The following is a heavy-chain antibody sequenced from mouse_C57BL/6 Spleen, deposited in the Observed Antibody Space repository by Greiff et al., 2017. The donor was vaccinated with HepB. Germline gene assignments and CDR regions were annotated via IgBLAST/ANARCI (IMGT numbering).Heavy chain of an antibody. J-gene: IGHJ3*01. V-gene: IGHV3-6*01. CDR3: AGRDYDMVFAY. CDR2: ISYDGSN. D-gene: IGHD2-4*01. Sequence: EVQLQESGPGLVKPSQSLSLTCSVPGYSITSGYYWNWIRQFPGNKLEWMGYISYDGSNNYNPSLKNRISITRDTSKNQFFLKLNSVTTEDTATYYCAGRDYDMVFAYWGQGTLVTVSA. CDR1: GYSITSGYY.